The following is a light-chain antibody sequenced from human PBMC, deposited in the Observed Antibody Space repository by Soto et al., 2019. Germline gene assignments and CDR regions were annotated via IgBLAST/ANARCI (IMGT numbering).Light chain of an antibody. CDR1: RSNIGINA. J-gene: IGLJ2*01. CDR3: SAWDDSLNGLV. V-gene: IGLV1-44*01. Sequence: QSVLTQPPSVSGTPGQRVSLSCSGSRSNIGINAVDWYHQLPGTAPKVLIDANNQRTSGVTDRFSGSKSGTSASLAINGLQSDDEAHYYCSAWDDSLNGLVFGGGTKLTVL. CDR2: ANN.